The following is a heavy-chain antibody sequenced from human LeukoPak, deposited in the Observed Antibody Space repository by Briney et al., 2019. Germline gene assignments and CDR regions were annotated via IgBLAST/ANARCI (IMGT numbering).Heavy chain of an antibody. CDR3: ATRVDYYDSSGYSPDAFDI. CDR1: GYKLTNNW. V-gene: IGHV5-51*01. CDR2: IYPGDSDT. D-gene: IGHD3-22*01. J-gene: IGHJ3*02. Sequence: GESLKISCKISGYKLTNNWIGWVRQVPGKGLEWMGIIYPGDSDTRYRPSFQGQVTISADKSISTAYLQWSSLKASDTAMYYCATRVDYYDSSGYSPDAFDIWGQGTMVTVSS.